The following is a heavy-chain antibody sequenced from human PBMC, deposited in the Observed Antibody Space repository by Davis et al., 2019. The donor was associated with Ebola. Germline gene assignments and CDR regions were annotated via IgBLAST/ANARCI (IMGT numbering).Heavy chain of an antibody. CDR1: GYTFTGYY. CDR2: INPSGGST. Sequence: AASVKVSCKASGYTFTGYYMHWVRQAPGQGLEWMGIINPSGGSTSYAQKFQGRVTMTRDTSTSTVYMELSSLRSEDTAVYYCARYGVYGGTEAAFDYWGQGTLVTVSS. V-gene: IGHV1-46*01. CDR3: ARYGVYGGTEAAFDY. D-gene: IGHD5/OR15-5a*01. J-gene: IGHJ4*02.